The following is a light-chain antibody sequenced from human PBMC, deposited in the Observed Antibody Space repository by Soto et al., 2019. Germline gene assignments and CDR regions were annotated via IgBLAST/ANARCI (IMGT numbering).Light chain of an antibody. CDR2: EAH. V-gene: IGLV2-23*01. CDR1: NSHVGSYNL. J-gene: IGLJ3*02. Sequence: QSALTQPASVSGSPGQSITISCTGPNSHVGSYNLVSWYQQHPGKAPKLLIYEAHKRPSGISNRFSGSTSGNTASLTISGLEDDDEDDYYCCSYATGSSTWVFGGGTKVTVL. CDR3: CSYATGSSTWV.